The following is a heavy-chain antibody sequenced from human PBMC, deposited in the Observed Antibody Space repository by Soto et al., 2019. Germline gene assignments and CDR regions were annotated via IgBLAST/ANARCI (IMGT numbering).Heavy chain of an antibody. CDR2: INHSGST. D-gene: IGHD3-3*01. CDR3: ARSFSLRPFDY. J-gene: IGHJ4*02. CDR1: GGSFSGYY. Sequence: PSETLSLTCAVYGGSFSGYYWSWIRQPPGKGLEWIGEINHSGSTNYNPSLKSRVTISVDTSKNQFSLKLSSVTAADTAVYYCARSFSLRPFDYWGQGTLVTVSS. V-gene: IGHV4-34*01.